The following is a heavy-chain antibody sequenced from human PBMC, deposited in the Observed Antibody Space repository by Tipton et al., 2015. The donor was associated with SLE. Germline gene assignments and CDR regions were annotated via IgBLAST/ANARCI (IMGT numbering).Heavy chain of an antibody. V-gene: IGHV3-30*02. J-gene: IGHJ4*02. CDR2: IRYDGCNK. CDR1: GFTFSSYG. Sequence: SGFTFSSYGMHWVRQAPGKGLEWVAFIRYDGCNKYYADSVKGRFTISRDNSKNTLYLQMNSLRAEDTAVYYCAKDWPERGWFDYWGQGTLVTV. CDR3: AKDWPERGWFDY. D-gene: IGHD6-19*01.